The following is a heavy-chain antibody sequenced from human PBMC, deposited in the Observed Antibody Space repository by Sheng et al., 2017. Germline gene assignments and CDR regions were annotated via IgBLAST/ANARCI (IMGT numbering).Heavy chain of an antibody. CDR3: ARGRWLHSRSYYFDS. CDR1: GFSFKDYE. CDR2: ITTSGSMI. D-gene: IGHD3-10*01. J-gene: IGHJ4*02. Sequence: EAQLEESGVRLVQPGGSLRLSCVASGFSFKDYEMNWVRQAPGKGLEWLSYITTSGSMIKYADSVQGRFTISRDDAKNTLNLQMTGLRVDDTGVYYCARGRWLHSRSYYFDSWGQGTLVTVSS. V-gene: IGHV3-48*03.